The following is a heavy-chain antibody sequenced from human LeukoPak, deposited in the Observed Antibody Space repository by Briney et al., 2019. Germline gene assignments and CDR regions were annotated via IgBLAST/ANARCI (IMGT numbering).Heavy chain of an antibody. CDR1: GFTFSSYD. Sequence: PGGSPRLSCAASGFTFSSYDMHWVRQAPGKGLEWVAVISYDGSNKYYAASVKGRFTISRDNSKNTLYLQMNSRRPEDTAVYYCAKDPSGDSFGSYGMGVWGQGTTVTVSS. CDR3: AKDPSGDSFGSYGMGV. D-gene: IGHD5-18*01. J-gene: IGHJ6*02. CDR2: ISYDGSNK. V-gene: IGHV3-30*18.